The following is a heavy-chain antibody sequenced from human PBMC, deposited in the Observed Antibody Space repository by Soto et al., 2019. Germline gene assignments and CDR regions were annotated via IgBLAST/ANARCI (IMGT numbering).Heavy chain of an antibody. V-gene: IGHV3-30*18. CDR2: ISYDGSNK. CDR1: GFTFSSYG. J-gene: IGHJ4*02. D-gene: IGHD5-12*01. Sequence: GGSLRLSCAASGFTFSSYGMHWVRQAPGKGLEWVAVISYDGSNKYYADSVKGRFTISRDNSKNTLYLQMNSLRAEDTAVYYCAKDHGHQDIVATILYYFDYWGQGTLVTVSS. CDR3: AKDHGHQDIVATILYYFDY.